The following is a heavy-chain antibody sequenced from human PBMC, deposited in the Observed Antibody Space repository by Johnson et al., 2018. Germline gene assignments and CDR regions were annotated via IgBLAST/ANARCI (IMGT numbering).Heavy chain of an antibody. D-gene: IGHD4-17*01. V-gene: IGHV4-30-4*01. CDR1: GGSISSGRYY. J-gene: IGHJ1*01. Sequence: QVQLQESGPRLVKPSQTLSLSCSVSGGSISSGRYYWSWLRQPPGKGPEWIGYIYYTGSTDYTPSLKSRVTISLDTSKNLFSLKLNSVTAADTAVYFCASYRGDYAEYFPNWGQGTLVTVSS. CDR3: ASYRGDYAEYFPN. CDR2: IYYTGST.